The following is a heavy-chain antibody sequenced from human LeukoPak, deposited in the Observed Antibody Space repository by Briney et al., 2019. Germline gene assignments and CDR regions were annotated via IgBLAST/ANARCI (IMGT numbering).Heavy chain of an antibody. CDR3: ARDLLGYNYHYMDV. D-gene: IGHD3-22*01. J-gene: IGHJ6*03. Sequence: GGSLRLSCAASGFTFSDYNMNWVRQAPGRGLDWVSSISSSSSYIYYADSVKGRFTISRDNAKNSLYLQMNSLRAEDTAVYYCARDLLGYNYHYMDVWAKGPRSPSP. CDR2: ISSSSSYI. CDR1: GFTFSDYN. V-gene: IGHV3-21*01.